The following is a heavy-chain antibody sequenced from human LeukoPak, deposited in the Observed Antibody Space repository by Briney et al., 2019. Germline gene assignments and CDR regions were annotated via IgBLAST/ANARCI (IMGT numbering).Heavy chain of an antibody. CDR2: INQDGSGK. D-gene: IGHD4-17*01. CDR1: GFTFSTYW. V-gene: IGHV3-7*03. J-gene: IGHJ4*02. Sequence: GGSLRLSCAASGFTFSTYWMTWVRQAPGKGLEGVASINQDGSGKFYVDSVKGRFTISRDNAQKSLYLEMNSLRAEDTAFYYCARAVTSTEGYWGQGTLVTVSS. CDR3: ARAVTSTEGY.